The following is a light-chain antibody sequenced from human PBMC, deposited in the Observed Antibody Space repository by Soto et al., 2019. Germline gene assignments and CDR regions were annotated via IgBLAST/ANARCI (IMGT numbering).Light chain of an antibody. Sequence: DIQMTQSPSSLSASVGDRLTITCRASQSISSYLNWYQQKPGKAPKLLIYAASSLQSGVPSRFSGSGSGTDFTLTISSLQREDFAIYFCQQSYSSSWTFGQGTKVEI. CDR2: AAS. CDR1: QSISSY. CDR3: QQSYSSSWT. V-gene: IGKV1-39*01. J-gene: IGKJ1*01.